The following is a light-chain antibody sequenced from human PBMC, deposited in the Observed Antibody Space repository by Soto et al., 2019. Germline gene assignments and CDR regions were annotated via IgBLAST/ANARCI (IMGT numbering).Light chain of an antibody. J-gene: IGKJ3*01. V-gene: IGKV1-39*01. CDR1: HVISSY. CDR3: QQSYSTPFT. Sequence: DIQMTQSPSSLSASVGDRVSITCRASHVISSYLNWYQQKPGKAPKLLIYAASTLQSGVPSRCSGSGSVTDFTLTISSLQPEDFATYFCQQSYSTPFTFGPGTRVDIK. CDR2: AAS.